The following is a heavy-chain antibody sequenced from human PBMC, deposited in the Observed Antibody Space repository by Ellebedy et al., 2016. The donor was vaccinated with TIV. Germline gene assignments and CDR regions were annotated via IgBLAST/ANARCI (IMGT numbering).Heavy chain of an antibody. V-gene: IGHV4-59*01. CDR3: AREYFLNYYYYGMDV. CDR1: GGSISSYY. CDR2: IYYSGST. D-gene: IGHD3-9*01. Sequence: SETLSLTXTVSGGSISSYYWSWIRQPPGKGLEWIGYIYYSGSTNYNPSLKSRVTISVDTSKNQFSLKLSSVTAADTAVYYCAREYFLNYYYYGMDVWGQGTTVTVSS. J-gene: IGHJ6*02.